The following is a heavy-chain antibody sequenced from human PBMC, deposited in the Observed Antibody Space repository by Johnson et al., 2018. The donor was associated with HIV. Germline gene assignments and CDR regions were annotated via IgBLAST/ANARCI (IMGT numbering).Heavy chain of an antibody. CDR2: IWYDGSNK. CDR3: AKDRNYGSGSYPDAFDI. Sequence: VQLVESGGGVVQPGRSLRLSCAVSGFTFSTYGMHWVRQGPGKGLEWVAVIWYDGSNKYYVDSVKGRFTISSDNSKNTLYLQMNSLRAEDTAVYYCAKDRNYGSGSYPDAFDIWGQGTMVTVSS. CDR1: GFTFSTYG. V-gene: IGHV3-33*06. D-gene: IGHD3-10*01. J-gene: IGHJ3*02.